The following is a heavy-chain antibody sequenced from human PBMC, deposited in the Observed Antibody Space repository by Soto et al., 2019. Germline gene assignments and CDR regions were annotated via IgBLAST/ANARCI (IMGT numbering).Heavy chain of an antibody. CDR3: AIIRGAYSSNSWIDP. J-gene: IGHJ5*02. CDR1: ADSFTRNY. D-gene: IGHD4-4*01. V-gene: IGHV4-59*01. Sequence: SETLSLTCTVSADSFTRNYWTWIRQSPGKGLEWIGHIYYSGSTKYNPSLKSRVMISIDTSKNHFSLRLTSVTAADTASYYCAIIRGAYSSNSWIDPWGKGALVTSPQ. CDR2: IYYSGST.